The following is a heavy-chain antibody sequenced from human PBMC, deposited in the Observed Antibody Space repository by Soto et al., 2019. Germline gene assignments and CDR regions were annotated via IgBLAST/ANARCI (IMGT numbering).Heavy chain of an antibody. CDR2: ISGSGGST. J-gene: IGHJ4*02. D-gene: IGHD5-18*01. CDR3: ARGTARSYTVMVYFDY. Sequence: RDSCGASGVTFSSYAMRRVIKAPGKGLEWVSAISGSGGSTYYADSVKGRFTISRDNSKNTLYLQMNSLKASDTAMYYCARGTARSYTVMVYFDYWGQGTLVTVS. V-gene: IGHV3-23*01. CDR1: GVTFSSYA.